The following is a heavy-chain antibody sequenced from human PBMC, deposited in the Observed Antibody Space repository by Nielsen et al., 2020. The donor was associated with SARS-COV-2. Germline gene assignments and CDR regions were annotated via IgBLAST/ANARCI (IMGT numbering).Heavy chain of an antibody. CDR2: ISGGSDGTT. J-gene: IGHJ3*02. CDR3: AKDLERSWFGEFDAFDI. D-gene: IGHD3-10*01. V-gene: IGHV3-23*01. Sequence: WIRQPPGKGLEWLSSISGGSDGTTYTADSVKGRFTISRDNSKNTLYLQMNSLRAEDTAVYYCAKDLERSWFGEFDAFDIWGQGTMVTVSS.